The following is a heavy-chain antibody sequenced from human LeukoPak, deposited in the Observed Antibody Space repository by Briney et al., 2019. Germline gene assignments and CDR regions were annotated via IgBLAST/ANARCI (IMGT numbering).Heavy chain of an antibody. J-gene: IGHJ6*02. D-gene: IGHD3-10*01. CDR2: ITWGRDNL. Sequence: GGSPRLSCAVSGFIFDDYAMHWVRQAPGKGLEWVSGITWGRDNLAYAASVKGRFTISRDNAKNSLYLQMNSLRAEDTAVYYCARANYYGSGSRHYYGMDVWGQGTTVTVSS. CDR1: GFIFDDYA. V-gene: IGHV3-9*01. CDR3: ARANYYGSGSRHYYGMDV.